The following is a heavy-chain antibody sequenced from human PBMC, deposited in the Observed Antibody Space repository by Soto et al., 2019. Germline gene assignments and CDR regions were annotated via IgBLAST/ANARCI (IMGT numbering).Heavy chain of an antibody. J-gene: IGHJ6*02. Sequence: GGSLRLSCAASGFTFSTYAMHWVRQAPGKGLEWVAVISYDGTNKYYADSVKGRFTISRDNSKNTLYVQMNSLRAEDMAVYYCASLDRWQLVSHYYGMDVWGQGTTVTVSS. CDR1: GFTFSTYA. D-gene: IGHD1-26*01. V-gene: IGHV3-30*04. CDR2: ISYDGTNK. CDR3: ASLDRWQLVSHYYGMDV.